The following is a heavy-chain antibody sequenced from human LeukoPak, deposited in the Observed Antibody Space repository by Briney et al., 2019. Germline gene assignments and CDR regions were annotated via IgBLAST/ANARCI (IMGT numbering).Heavy chain of an antibody. CDR2: NNPNSGGT. D-gene: IGHD1-1*01. V-gene: IGHV1-2*02. Sequence: EASVKVSCKASGHTFTDYHIYWLRQAPGQGLEWMGWNNPNSGGTNYAQKFQGRVTMTRDTSTNTAYMELSRLRSDDTAVYFCARVRAIAATGTGARYFQDWGQGTLVTVSS. J-gene: IGHJ1*01. CDR1: GHTFTDYH. CDR3: ARVRAIAATGTGARYFQD.